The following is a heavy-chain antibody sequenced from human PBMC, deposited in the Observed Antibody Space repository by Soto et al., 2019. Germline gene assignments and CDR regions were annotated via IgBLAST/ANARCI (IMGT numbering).Heavy chain of an antibody. CDR2: IIPILGIA. CDR1: GGTFSSYT. CDR3: ATPTPRNEYYDILTGYYPFDY. J-gene: IGHJ4*02. D-gene: IGHD3-9*01. V-gene: IGHV1-69*02. Sequence: QVQLVQSGAEVKKPGSSVKVSCKASGGTFSSYTISWVRQAPGQGLEWMGRIIPILGIANYAQKVQGRVTITADKSTSTAYMELSSLRSEDTAVYYCATPTPRNEYYDILTGYYPFDYWGQGTLVTVSS.